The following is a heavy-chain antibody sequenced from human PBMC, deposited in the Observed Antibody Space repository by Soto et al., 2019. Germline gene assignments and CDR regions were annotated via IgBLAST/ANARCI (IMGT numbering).Heavy chain of an antibody. Sequence: QVQLVQSGAEVKKPGASVKVSCKASGYSLTHYYMHWVRQAPGQGPEWVGVINPSTLVTSYAQKFQGRVTMTRDTSTSTVYMELNSLLSEDTAVYYCARNGQTYDYYFFDNWGQGTLVTVSS. J-gene: IGHJ4*02. V-gene: IGHV1-46*01. CDR3: ARNGQTYDYYFFDN. CDR1: GYSLTHYY. CDR2: INPSTLVT. D-gene: IGHD5-12*01.